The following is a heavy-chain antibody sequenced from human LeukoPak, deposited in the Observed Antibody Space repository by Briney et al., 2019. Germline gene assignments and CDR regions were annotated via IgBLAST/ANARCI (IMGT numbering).Heavy chain of an antibody. CDR2: IYTSGST. CDR3: ARDEDGYKDY. CDR1: GGSVSSGSYY. Sequence: SQTLSLTCTVSGGSVSSGSYYWTWIRQPAGKGLEWIGRIYTSGSTNYNPSLKSRVTISVDTSKNQFSLKLRSVTAADTAIYYCARDEDGYKDYWGQGTLVTVSS. D-gene: IGHD5-24*01. J-gene: IGHJ4*02. V-gene: IGHV4-61*02.